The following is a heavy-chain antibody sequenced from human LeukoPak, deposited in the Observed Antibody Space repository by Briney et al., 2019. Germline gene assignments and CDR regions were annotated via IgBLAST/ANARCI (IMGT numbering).Heavy chain of an antibody. J-gene: IGHJ4*02. CDR3: ARGGPNSSGWTLDY. Sequence: ASVKVSCKASGDTFTNYAIHWVRQAPGQRLEWMGWFNSDKGNTEYSQKFQGRVIITRDTSASTAYMELSSLRPEDAAVFFCARGGPNSSGWTLDYWGQGTLVTVSS. CDR1: GDTFTNYA. V-gene: IGHV1-3*01. D-gene: IGHD6-19*01. CDR2: FNSDKGNT.